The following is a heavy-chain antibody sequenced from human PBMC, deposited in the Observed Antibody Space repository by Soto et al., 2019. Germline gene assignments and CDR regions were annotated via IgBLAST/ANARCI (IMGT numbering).Heavy chain of an antibody. Sequence: QVQLVQSGAEVKKPGASVKVSCKASGYTFTSYDINWVRQATRQGLEWMGWMNPNSGNTGYAQKFQGRVTMTRNTSISTAYMELSSLRSEDTAVYYCARGGDQLELYYYYYGMDVWGQGTTVTVSS. D-gene: IGHD1-7*01. CDR3: ARGGDQLELYYYYYGMDV. V-gene: IGHV1-8*01. CDR1: GYTFTSYD. CDR2: MNPNSGNT. J-gene: IGHJ6*02.